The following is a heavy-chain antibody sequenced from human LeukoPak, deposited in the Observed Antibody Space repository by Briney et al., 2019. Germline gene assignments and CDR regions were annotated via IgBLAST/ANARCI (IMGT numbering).Heavy chain of an antibody. V-gene: IGHV3-23*01. CDR3: AKVGSGYYDHLDF. D-gene: IGHD3-22*01. CDR1: GFTFSTYA. J-gene: IGHJ4*02. Sequence: GGSLRLSCAASGFTFSTYAMTWVRQAPGRGLEWVSVISASGGRTYYTDSVKGRFTISRDNSKNTQYLQMNSLRVEDTAVYYCAKVGSGYYDHLDFWGQGILVTVSS. CDR2: ISASGGRT.